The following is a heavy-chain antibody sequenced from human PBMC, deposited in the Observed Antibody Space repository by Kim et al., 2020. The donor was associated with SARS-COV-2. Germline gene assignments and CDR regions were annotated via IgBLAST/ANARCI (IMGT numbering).Heavy chain of an antibody. CDR2: ISSSGSTI. Sequence: GGSLRLSCAASGFTFSDYYMSWIRQAPGKGLEWVSYISSSGSTIYYADSVKGRFTISRDNAKNSLYLQMNSLRAEDTAVYYCARVVWFRCSSTSCYTGVVRFFDPWGQGTLVTVSS. D-gene: IGHD2-2*02. CDR3: ARVVWFRCSSTSCYTGVVRFFDP. V-gene: IGHV3-11*01. J-gene: IGHJ5*02. CDR1: GFTFSDYY.